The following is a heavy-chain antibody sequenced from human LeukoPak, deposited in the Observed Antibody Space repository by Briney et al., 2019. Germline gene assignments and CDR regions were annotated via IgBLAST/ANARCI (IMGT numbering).Heavy chain of an antibody. CDR3: ARGENGSFDR. D-gene: IGHD5-24*01. Sequence: GGSLRLSCKGSGVTFEDYYLSWIRQALGKGLEWISYISSTGGDKFYADPVKGRFIISRDNAMNSVYMEMNDLTAEDTAFYYCARGENGSFDRWGQGTLVIVSS. CDR1: GVTFEDYY. V-gene: IGHV3-11*01. CDR2: ISSTGGDK. J-gene: IGHJ4*02.